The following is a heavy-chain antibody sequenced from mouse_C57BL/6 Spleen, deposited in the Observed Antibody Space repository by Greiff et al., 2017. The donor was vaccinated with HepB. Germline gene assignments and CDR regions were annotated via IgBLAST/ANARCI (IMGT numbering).Heavy chain of an antibody. V-gene: IGHV1-64*01. J-gene: IGHJ3*01. CDR3: ARGGADGYYEAY. Sequence: QVQLQQPGAELVKPGASVKLSCKASGYTFTSYWMHWVKQRPGQGLEWIGMIHPNSGSTNYNEKFKSKATLTVDKSSSTAYMQLSSLTSEDSAVYYCARGGADGYYEAYWGQGTLVTVSA. D-gene: IGHD2-3*01. CDR1: GYTFTSYW. CDR2: IHPNSGST.